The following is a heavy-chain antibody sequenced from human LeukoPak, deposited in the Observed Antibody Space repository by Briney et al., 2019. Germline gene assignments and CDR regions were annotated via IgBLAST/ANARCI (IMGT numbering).Heavy chain of an antibody. D-gene: IGHD3-22*01. CDR2: ISSSGSTM. Sequence: GGSLRLSCAASGFTFSDYCMSWIRQAPGKGLEWVSLISSSGSTMYYADSVKGRFTISRDNAKNSLYLQMNSLRAEDTAVYYCATRGPDSSGFYRFDYWGQGTLVTVSS. J-gene: IGHJ4*02. V-gene: IGHV3-11*01. CDR3: ATRGPDSSGFYRFDY. CDR1: GFTFSDYC.